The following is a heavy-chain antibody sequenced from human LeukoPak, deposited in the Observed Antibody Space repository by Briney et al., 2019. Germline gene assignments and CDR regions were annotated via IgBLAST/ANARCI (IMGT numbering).Heavy chain of an antibody. J-gene: IGHJ6*03. V-gene: IGHV1-69*05. CDR3: ATQRRGGTPSYYMDV. CDR2: IIPIFGTA. CDR1: GGTFSSYA. D-gene: IGHD2-15*01. Sequence: ASVKVSCKASGGTFSSYAISWVRQAPGQGLEWMGGIIPIFGTANYAQKFQGRVTMTRNTSISTAYMELSSLRSEDTAVYYCATQRRGGTPSYYMDVWGKGTTVTISS.